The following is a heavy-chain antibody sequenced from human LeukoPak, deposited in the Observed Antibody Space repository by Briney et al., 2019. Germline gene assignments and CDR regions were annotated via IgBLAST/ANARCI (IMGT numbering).Heavy chain of an antibody. D-gene: IGHD3-10*01. CDR2: ISAYNGNT. J-gene: IGHJ6*02. CDR3: ARLPARYGSGSRYYYGMDV. Sequence: ASVKDSCKASGYTFTSYGISWVRQAPGQGLEWMGWISAYNGNTNYAQKLQGRVTMTTDTSTSTAYMELRSLRSDDTAVYYCARLPARYGSGSRYYYGMDVWGQGTTVTVSS. CDR1: GYTFTSYG. V-gene: IGHV1-18*01.